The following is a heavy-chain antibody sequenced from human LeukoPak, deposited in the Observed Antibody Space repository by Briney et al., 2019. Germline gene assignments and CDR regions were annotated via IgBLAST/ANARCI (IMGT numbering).Heavy chain of an antibody. CDR2: IKGDGSST. CDR1: GFTFSSYW. Sequence: GGSLRLSCAASGFTFSSYWMHWVRHTPGKGLVWVSRIKGDGSSTSYADSVKGRFTISRDSAKNTLYLQMNSLRAEDTAVYYCARDGYSFGHDFDYWGQGTLVTVSS. CDR3: ARDGYSFGHDFDY. J-gene: IGHJ4*02. D-gene: IGHD5-18*01. V-gene: IGHV3-74*01.